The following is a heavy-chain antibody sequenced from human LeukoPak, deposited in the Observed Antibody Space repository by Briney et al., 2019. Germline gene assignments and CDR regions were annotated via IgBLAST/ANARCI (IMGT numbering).Heavy chain of an antibody. Sequence: GGSLRLSCAASGFTFSSYGMHWVRQAPGKGLEWVAFIRHDGSNKYYADSVKGRFTISRDNAKNTVYLQMNSLRPEDTAVYYCARDRFYIPDVWGKGTTVTVSS. CDR2: IRHDGSNK. J-gene: IGHJ6*04. CDR1: GFTFSSYG. V-gene: IGHV3-30*02. D-gene: IGHD3-10*01. CDR3: ARDRFYIPDV.